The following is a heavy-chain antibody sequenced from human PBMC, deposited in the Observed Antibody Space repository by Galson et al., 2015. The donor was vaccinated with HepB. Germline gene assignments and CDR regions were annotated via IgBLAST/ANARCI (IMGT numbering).Heavy chain of an antibody. Sequence: SVKVSCKASGYTFTGYYMHWVRQAPGQGLEWMGRINPNSGGTNYAQKFQGRVTMTRDTSISTAYMELSSLRSEDTAVYYCARGRTVTFPFGYWGQGTLVTVSS. D-gene: IGHD4-17*01. CDR2: INPNSGGT. CDR1: GYTFTGYY. V-gene: IGHV1-2*06. CDR3: ARGRTVTFPFGY. J-gene: IGHJ4*02.